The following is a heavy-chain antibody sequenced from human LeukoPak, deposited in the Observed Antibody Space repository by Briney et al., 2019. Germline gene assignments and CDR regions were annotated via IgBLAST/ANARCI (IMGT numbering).Heavy chain of an antibody. Sequence: PGGSLRLSCAASGFTFSDYYMSWIRQAPGKGLEWVSYISSSGSTIYYADSVKGRFTISRDNAKNSLYLQMNSLRAEDTAVYYCAKAGTSEAWFAFDIWGQGTMVTVSS. V-gene: IGHV3-11*01. J-gene: IGHJ3*02. CDR3: AKAGTSEAWFAFDI. D-gene: IGHD3-10*01. CDR2: ISSSGSTI. CDR1: GFTFSDYY.